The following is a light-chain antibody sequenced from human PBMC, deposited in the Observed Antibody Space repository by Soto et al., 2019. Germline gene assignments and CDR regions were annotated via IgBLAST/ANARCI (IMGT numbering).Light chain of an antibody. J-gene: IGLJ1*01. CDR2: AVN. Sequence: QSALTQPPSASGSPGQSVTISCTGTSSDVGGYQYVSWYQQYPGKAPKLMIYAVNKRPSGVPDPFSGSRSGNTASLTVSGLQAEDEADYYRSSYAGSNNYVFGTGTKVTVL. CDR1: SSDVGGYQY. CDR3: SSYAGSNNYV. V-gene: IGLV2-8*01.